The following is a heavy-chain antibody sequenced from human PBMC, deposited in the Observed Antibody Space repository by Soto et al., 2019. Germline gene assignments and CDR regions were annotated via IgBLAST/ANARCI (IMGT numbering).Heavy chain of an antibody. D-gene: IGHD2-8*02. CDR1: GGYFSGYY. J-gene: IGHJ4*02. CDR2: INHSGST. Sequence: SETLSITCAINGGYFSGYYWTWIRQPPGTGLEWIGEINHSGSTNYNPSFKSRVTISVDTSKNHFSLKLTSVTAADTAVYYCARDKITGLFDYWGQGTLVTVS. CDR3: ARDKITGLFDY. V-gene: IGHV4-34*01.